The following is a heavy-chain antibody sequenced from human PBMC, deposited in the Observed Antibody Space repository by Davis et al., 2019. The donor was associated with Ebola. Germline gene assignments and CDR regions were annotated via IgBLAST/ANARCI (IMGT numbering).Heavy chain of an antibody. D-gene: IGHD6-13*01. V-gene: IGHV1-46*01. CDR1: GYTFTSYY. CDR3: ARSSSRYSSSSSYYYYGMDV. CDR2: INPSGGST. Sequence: ASVKVSCKASGYTFTSYYMHWVRQAPGQGLEWMGIINPSGGSTSYAQKFQGRVTMTRDTSISTAYMELSRLRSDDTAVYYCARSSSRYSSSSSYYYYGMDVWGQGTTVTVSS. J-gene: IGHJ6*02.